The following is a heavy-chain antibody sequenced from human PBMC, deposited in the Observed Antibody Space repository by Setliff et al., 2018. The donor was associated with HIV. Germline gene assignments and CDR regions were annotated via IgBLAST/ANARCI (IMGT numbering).Heavy chain of an antibody. J-gene: IGHJ4*02. V-gene: IGHV1-2*02. Sequence: ASVKVSCKPSGYTFTGFYIHWVRQAPGQGLEWMGWINPDSGATKYAQKFQGRVTMTRDTSISTAYMEVSSLRSDDTAVYYCAREGSPIYYFDYWSQGTLVTVSS. CDR1: GYTFTGFY. D-gene: IGHD3-10*01. CDR2: INPDSGAT. CDR3: AREGSPIYYFDY.